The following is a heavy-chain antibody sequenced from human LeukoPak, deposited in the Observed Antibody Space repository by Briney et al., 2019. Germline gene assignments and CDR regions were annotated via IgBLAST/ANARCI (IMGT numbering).Heavy chain of an antibody. CDR2: FDPEDGET. V-gene: IGHV1-24*01. J-gene: IGHJ3*02. CDR3: ATVSHYDILTGAFDI. CDR1: GYTLTELS. Sequence: ASVKVSCKVSGYTLTELSMHWVRQAPGKGLEWMGGFDPEDGETIYAQKFQGRVTMTEDTSTDTAYMELSSLRSEDTAVYYCATVSHYDILTGAFDIWGQGTMVTVSS. D-gene: IGHD3-9*01.